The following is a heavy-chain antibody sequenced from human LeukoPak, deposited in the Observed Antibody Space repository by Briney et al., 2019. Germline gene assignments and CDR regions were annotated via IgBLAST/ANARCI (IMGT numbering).Heavy chain of an antibody. Sequence: GASVKVSCKASGYTFTSYDINWVRQAPGQGLEWMGWMNPNSGKTGYAQKFQGRVTMTRSTSINTAYMELSSLRSEDTAVYYCARVADSVATGGYWGQGTLVTVSS. CDR3: ARVADSVATGGY. V-gene: IGHV1-8*01. J-gene: IGHJ4*02. D-gene: IGHD5-12*01. CDR2: MNPNSGKT. CDR1: GYTFTSYD.